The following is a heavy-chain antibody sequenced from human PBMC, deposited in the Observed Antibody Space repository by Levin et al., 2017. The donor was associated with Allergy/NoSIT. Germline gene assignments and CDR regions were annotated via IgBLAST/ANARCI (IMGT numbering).Heavy chain of an antibody. CDR1: GFTFSSYA. D-gene: IGHD6-19*01. CDR2: ISYDGSNK. Sequence: GGSLRLSCAASGFTFSSYAMHWVRQAPGKGLEWVAVISYDGSNKYYADSVKGRFTISRDNSKNTLYLQMNSLRAEDTAVYYCARAMYSSGWDFDYWGQGTLVTVSS. CDR3: ARAMYSSGWDFDY. J-gene: IGHJ4*02. V-gene: IGHV3-30*04.